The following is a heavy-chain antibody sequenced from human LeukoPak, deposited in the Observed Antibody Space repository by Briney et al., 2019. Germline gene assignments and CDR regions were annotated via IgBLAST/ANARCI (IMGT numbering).Heavy chain of an antibody. J-gene: IGHJ4*02. CDR1: GFTFSNYW. V-gene: IGHV3-7*03. CDR3: VRDKLTGASRLDY. D-gene: IGHD7-27*01. CDR2: IKQDGSEI. Sequence: GGSLRLSCAASGFTFSNYWMSWVRQAPGKELEWVANIKQDGSEIYYVDSVKGRFTISRDNAKNSLYLQMNSLRAEDTAVYYCVRDKLTGASRLDYWGQGTLLTISS.